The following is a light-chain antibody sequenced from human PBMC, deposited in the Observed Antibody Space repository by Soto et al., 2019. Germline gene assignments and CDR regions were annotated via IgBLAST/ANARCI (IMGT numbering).Light chain of an antibody. V-gene: IGKV3-15*01. J-gene: IGKJ5*01. CDR2: DIS. CDR3: QQYNNWPCS. CDR1: QDVTTH. Sequence: MTQFPAILSASPGGGATLSCRAAQDVTTHFAWYQLRRGQPPRLLIYDISTRATGVPARFSGPVSGTEFTLTISGLQSEDFALYFCQQYNNWPCSFGPGTRLEIK.